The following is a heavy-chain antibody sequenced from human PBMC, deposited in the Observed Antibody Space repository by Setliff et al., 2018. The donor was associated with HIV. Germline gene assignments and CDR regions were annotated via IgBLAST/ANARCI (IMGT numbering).Heavy chain of an antibody. D-gene: IGHD6-6*01. CDR1: GFTFSGYS. Sequence: PGGSLRFSCAASGFTFSGYSMNWVRQAPGKGLEWVSGISDSGGSTYYADSVKGRFTISRDNSKNTLNLQMNSLRAEDTAVYYCASGYSSSSPRRDYWGQGTLVTVSS. V-gene: IGHV3-23*01. CDR3: ASGYSSSSPRRDY. J-gene: IGHJ4*02. CDR2: ISDSGGST.